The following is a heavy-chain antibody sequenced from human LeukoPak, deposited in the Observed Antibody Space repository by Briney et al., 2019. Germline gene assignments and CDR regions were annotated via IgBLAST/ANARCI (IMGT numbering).Heavy chain of an antibody. CDR2: MNPNNGNI. D-gene: IGHD4-17*01. CDR3: ARLLEDDYGDYDPGTHFDY. Sequence: GASVKVSCKASGYTFTSCDINWVRQATGQGLEWMGWMNPNNGNIGYAQRFQGRVTMTRDTSIDTAYMELGSLTSEDTAVYYCARLLEDDYGDYDPGTHFDYWGQGTLVTVSS. V-gene: IGHV1-8*01. CDR1: GYTFTSCD. J-gene: IGHJ4*02.